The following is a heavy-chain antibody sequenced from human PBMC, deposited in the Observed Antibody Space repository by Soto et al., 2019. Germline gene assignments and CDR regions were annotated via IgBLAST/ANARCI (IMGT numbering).Heavy chain of an antibody. CDR2: ITAGIGTT. J-gene: IGHJ4*02. CDR3: ARDVGATGD. Sequence: QVQLVQSGAEVKKPGASVKVSCKASGYTFTSYAMHCVRQAPGQRLEWMGWITAGIGTTKYSHKFQGRVTFTRETSSSTAYMELSTLRSEDTAVYYCARDVGATGDWGQGTLVTVSS. V-gene: IGHV1-3*01. D-gene: IGHD1-26*01. CDR1: GYTFTSYA.